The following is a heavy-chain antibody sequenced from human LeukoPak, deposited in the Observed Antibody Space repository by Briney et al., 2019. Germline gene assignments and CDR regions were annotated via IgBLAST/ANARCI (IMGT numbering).Heavy chain of an antibody. Sequence: SETLSLTCAVYGGSFSGYYWSWIRQPPGKGLEWIGEINHSGSTNYNPSLKSRVTISVDTSKNQFSLKLSSVTAADTAVYYCARVGDTAMVRDGYKKYYFDHWGQGTLVTVSS. J-gene: IGHJ4*02. CDR1: GGSFSGYY. CDR3: ARVGDTAMVRDGYKKYYFDH. D-gene: IGHD5-18*01. V-gene: IGHV4-34*01. CDR2: INHSGST.